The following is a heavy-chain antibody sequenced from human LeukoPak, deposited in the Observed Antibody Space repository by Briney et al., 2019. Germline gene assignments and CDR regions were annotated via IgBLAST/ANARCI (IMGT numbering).Heavy chain of an antibody. J-gene: IGHJ4*02. V-gene: IGHV3-53*03. CDR2: IYTDGST. CDR1: GFTVSRNY. CDR3: ARDYGDY. Sequence: GGSLRLSCAASGFTVSRNYMSWVRQAPGRGLEWVSVIYTDGSTHYADSVKGRFTISRDNSKNTLYLQMNSLRAEDTAVYYCARDYGDYWGQGTLVTVSS. D-gene: IGHD3-10*01.